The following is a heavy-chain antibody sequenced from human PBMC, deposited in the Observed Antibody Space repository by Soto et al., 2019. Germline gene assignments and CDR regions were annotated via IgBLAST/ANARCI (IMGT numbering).Heavy chain of an antibody. CDR3: ARHFVEMATENWFDP. CDR2: IYYSGST. D-gene: IGHD2-21*02. CDR1: GVSISSGGYC. J-gene: IGHJ5*02. Sequence: SETLSLTCTVSGVSISSGGYCWSWIRQPPGKGLEWIGYIYYSGSTYYNPSLKSRVTISVDRSKSQFSLKLSSVTAADTAMYYCARHFVEMATENWFDPWGQGTLVTVSS. V-gene: IGHV4-30-2*02.